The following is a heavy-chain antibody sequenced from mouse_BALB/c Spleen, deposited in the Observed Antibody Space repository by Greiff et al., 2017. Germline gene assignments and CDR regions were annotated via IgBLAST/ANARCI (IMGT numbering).Heavy chain of an antibody. CDR2: ISSGGSYT. CDR3: TRDPGHYYGY. J-gene: IGHJ2*01. Sequence: EVKLVESGGGLVKPGGSLKLSCAASGFTFSSYTMSWVRQTPEKRLEWVATISSGGSYTYYPDSVKGRFTISRDNAKNTLYLQMSSLKSEDTAMYYCTRDPGHYYGYWGQGTTLTVSS. CDR1: GFTFSSYT. D-gene: IGHD1-2*01. V-gene: IGHV5-6-4*01.